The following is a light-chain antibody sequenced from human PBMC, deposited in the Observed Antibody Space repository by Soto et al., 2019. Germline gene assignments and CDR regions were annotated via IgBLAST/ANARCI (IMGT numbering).Light chain of an antibody. CDR3: ASYAGSYNDVV. CDR2: EVT. Sequence: QSVLTQPPSASGSPGQSGTISCTGTSSDFGGTNYDSWYQQHPGKAPKLMIFEVTKRPLGVPDRFSGSKSGNTASLTVSGLEAEDEAAYYCASYAGSYNDVVFGGGTKLTVL. J-gene: IGLJ2*01. CDR1: SSDFGGTNY. V-gene: IGLV2-8*01.